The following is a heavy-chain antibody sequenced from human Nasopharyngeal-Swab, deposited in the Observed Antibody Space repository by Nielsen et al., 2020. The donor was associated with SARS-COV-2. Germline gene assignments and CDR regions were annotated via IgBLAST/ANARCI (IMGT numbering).Heavy chain of an antibody. J-gene: IGHJ4*02. D-gene: IGHD3-22*01. Sequence: GSLRLSCTVSGCSISSSYWSWIRQPPGKGLEWIGYIYYSGSTNYNPSLKSRVTISVDTSKNQFSLKLSSVTAADTAVYYCARDGYDSSGYYYQDYWGQGTLVTVSS. CDR2: IYYSGST. CDR3: ARDGYDSSGYYYQDY. V-gene: IGHV4-59*01. CDR1: GCSISSSY.